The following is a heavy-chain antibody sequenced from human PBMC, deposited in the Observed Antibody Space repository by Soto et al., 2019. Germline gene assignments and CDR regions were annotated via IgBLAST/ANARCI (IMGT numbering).Heavy chain of an antibody. D-gene: IGHD5-12*01. CDR1: GFTFSSYA. CDR2: ISGSGGST. V-gene: IGHV3-23*01. J-gene: IGHJ6*03. Sequence: GGSLRLSCAASGFTFSSYAMSWVRQAPGKGLEWVSAISGSGGSTYYADSVKGRFTISRDNSKNTLYLQMNSLRAEDTAVYYCAKVGVNSGYDYYYYYYYMDVWGKGTSVPVSS. CDR3: AKVGVNSGYDYYYYYYYMDV.